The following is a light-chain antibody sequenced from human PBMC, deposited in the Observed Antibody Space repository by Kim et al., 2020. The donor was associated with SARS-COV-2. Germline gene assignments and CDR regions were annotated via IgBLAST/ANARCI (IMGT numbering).Light chain of an antibody. J-gene: IGKJ1*01. V-gene: IGKV3-15*01. CDR3: QQYNNWPET. CDR1: QSVSTA. CDR2: EGS. Sequence: EVVLTQSPATLSAAPGETATLSCRASQSVSTAIAWYQQTPGQAPRLLIYEGSTPAPGIPPRFSGSGSGTDFSLTISSLQSEDFALYYCQQYNNWPETFGRGTKVDIK.